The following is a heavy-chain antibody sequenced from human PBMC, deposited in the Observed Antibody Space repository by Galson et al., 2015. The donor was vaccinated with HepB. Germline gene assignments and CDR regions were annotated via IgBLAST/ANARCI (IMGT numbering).Heavy chain of an antibody. CDR2: ISSSGSTI. J-gene: IGHJ4*02. Sequence: SLRLSCAASGFTFSSYEMNWVRQAPGKGLEWVSYISSSGSTIYYADSVKGRFTISRDNAKNSLYLQMNSLRAEDTAVYYCARPWVELRGGFGYWGQGTLVTVSS. CDR1: GFTFSSYE. CDR3: ARPWVELRGGFGY. V-gene: IGHV3-48*03. D-gene: IGHD1-7*01.